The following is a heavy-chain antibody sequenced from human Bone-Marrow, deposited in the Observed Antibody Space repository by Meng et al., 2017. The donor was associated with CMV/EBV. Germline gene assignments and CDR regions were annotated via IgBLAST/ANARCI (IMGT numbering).Heavy chain of an antibody. CDR3: ARGAVGYDFWSGYLYYYGMYV. J-gene: IGHJ6*02. D-gene: IGHD3-3*01. V-gene: IGHV1-2*02. CDR1: GYTFTGYY. CDR2: INPNSGGT. Sequence: ASVKVSCKASGYTFTGYYMHWVRQAPGQGLEWMGWINPNSGGTNYAQKFQGRVTMTRDTSISTAYMELSRLRSDDTAVYYCARGAVGYDFWSGYLYYYGMYVWGQGTTVAVSS.